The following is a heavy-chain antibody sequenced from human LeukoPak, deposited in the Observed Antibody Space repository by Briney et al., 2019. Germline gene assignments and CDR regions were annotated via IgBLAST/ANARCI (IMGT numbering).Heavy chain of an antibody. D-gene: IGHD1-26*01. V-gene: IGHV4-59*01. CDR1: GGSISSFY. Sequence: SETLSLACTVSGGSISSFYCSWIRRPPGKGLEWSGYISYSGSTNYNPPLKSRVTISVDTSKNQFSLKLSSVTAADTAVYYCARVEVGASRLGAFDIWGQGTMVTVSS. CDR2: ISYSGST. CDR3: ARVEVGASRLGAFDI. J-gene: IGHJ3*02.